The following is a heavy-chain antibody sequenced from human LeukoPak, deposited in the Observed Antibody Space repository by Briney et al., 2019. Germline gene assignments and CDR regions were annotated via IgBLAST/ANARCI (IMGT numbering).Heavy chain of an antibody. CDR2: ISYDGSNK. D-gene: IGHD3-10*01. CDR1: GFTFSDYC. CDR3: AKVWFGEFNNWFDP. Sequence: PGGSLRLSCAASGFTFSDYCMHWVRQAPGKGLEWVAVISYDGSNKYYADSVKGRFTISRDNSKNTLYLQMNSLRAEDTAVYYCAKVWFGEFNNWFDPWGQGTLVTVSS. J-gene: IGHJ5*02. V-gene: IGHV3-30*18.